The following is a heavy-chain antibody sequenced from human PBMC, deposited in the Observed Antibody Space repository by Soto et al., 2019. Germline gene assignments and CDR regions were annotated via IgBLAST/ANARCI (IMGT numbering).Heavy chain of an antibody. Sequence: QVQLVQSGAEVKKPGASVKVSCKASGYTFTDYGISWVRQAPGQGLEWMGWISAYNGHTNYGQKLQGRLTMTTDTSTRTAYMELRSLRSDDTAVYYCARAQAFCSSTTCPNGLDPWGQGTLVTVSS. CDR3: ARAQAFCSSTTCPNGLDP. CDR2: ISAYNGHT. CDR1: GYTFTDYG. V-gene: IGHV1-18*01. D-gene: IGHD2-2*01. J-gene: IGHJ5*02.